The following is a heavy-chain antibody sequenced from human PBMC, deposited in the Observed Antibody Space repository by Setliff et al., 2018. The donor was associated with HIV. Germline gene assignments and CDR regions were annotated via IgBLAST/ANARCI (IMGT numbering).Heavy chain of an antibody. V-gene: IGHV4-59*08. CDR2: IYYSGST. CDR1: GGSITNYY. CDR3: ARHARSITMTTDWYFDL. J-gene: IGHJ2*01. D-gene: IGHD3-22*01. Sequence: PSETLSLTCTVSGGSITNYYWSWIRQPPGKGLEWIGFIYYSGSTNYNPSLKSRVTISVDTSKHQFSLKLSSVTAADTAVYYCARHARSITMTTDWYFDLWGRGTRVTVSS.